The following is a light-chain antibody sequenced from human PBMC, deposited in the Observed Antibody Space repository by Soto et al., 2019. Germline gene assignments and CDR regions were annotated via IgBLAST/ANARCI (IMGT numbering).Light chain of an antibody. Sequence: QSVLTQPASLSGSPGQSITISCTGTTSDVGTYKYVSWYQQHPGKAPKLIIYEVSNRPSGVSNRFSGSKSGNTASLTISGLEAEDAADYYCSSYTSRSTPMFGGGTKLTVL. CDR2: EVS. V-gene: IGLV2-14*03. J-gene: IGLJ3*02. CDR1: TSDVGTYKY. CDR3: SSYTSRSTPM.